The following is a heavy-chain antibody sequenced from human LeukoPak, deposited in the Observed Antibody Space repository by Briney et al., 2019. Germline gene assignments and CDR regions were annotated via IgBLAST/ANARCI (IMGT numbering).Heavy chain of an antibody. CDR3: AKGEDCSSTSCYTPDY. Sequence: GGSLRLSCAASGVTFSSYAMSWVRQAPGKGLEWVSAISGSGGSTYYADSVKGRFTISRDNSKNTLYLQMNSPRAEDTAVYYCAKGEDCSSTSCYTPDYWGQGTLVTVSS. CDR1: GVTFSSYA. J-gene: IGHJ4*02. CDR2: ISGSGGST. D-gene: IGHD2-2*02. V-gene: IGHV3-23*01.